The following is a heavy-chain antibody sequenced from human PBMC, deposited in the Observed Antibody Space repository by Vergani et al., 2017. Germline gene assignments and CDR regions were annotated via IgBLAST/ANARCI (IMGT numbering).Heavy chain of an antibody. CDR3: ARGPYDSSGYYHEYFQH. CDR1: GGTFSSYT. V-gene: IGHV1-69*02. D-gene: IGHD3-22*01. Sequence: QVQLVQSGAEVKKPGSSVKVSCKASGGTFSSYTISWVRQAPGQGLEWMGRIIPILGIANYAQKFQGRVTITADKSTSTVYMELSSLRSEDTAVYYCARGPYDSSGYYHEYFQHWGQGTLVTVSS. J-gene: IGHJ1*01. CDR2: IIPILGIA.